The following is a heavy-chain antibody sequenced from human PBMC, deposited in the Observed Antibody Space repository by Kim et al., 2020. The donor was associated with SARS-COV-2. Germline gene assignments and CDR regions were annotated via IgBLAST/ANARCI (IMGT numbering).Heavy chain of an antibody. CDR3: ARGPNYDILTGYYNGPWGYYYYGMDV. D-gene: IGHD3-9*01. J-gene: IGHJ6*02. CDR1: GGTFSSYA. CDR2: IIPIFGTA. Sequence: SVKVSCKASGGTFSSYAISWVRQAPGQGLEWMGGIIPIFGTANYAQKFQGRVTITADESTSTAYMELSSLRSEDTAVYYCARGPNYDILTGYYNGPWGYYYYGMDVWGQGTTVTVSS. V-gene: IGHV1-69*13.